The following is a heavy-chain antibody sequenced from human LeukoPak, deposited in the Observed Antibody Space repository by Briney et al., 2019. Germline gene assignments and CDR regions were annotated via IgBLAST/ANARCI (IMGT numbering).Heavy chain of an antibody. CDR3: AKDRGDTSILGGFDY. J-gene: IGHJ4*02. CDR1: GFTFDDYA. CDR2: ISWDGGST. Sequence: PGGSLRLSCAASGFTFDDYAMHWIRQAAGKGLEWVSLISWDGGSTYYADSVKGRFTISRDNSKNSLYLQMNSLRAEDTALYYCAKDRGDTSILGGFDYWGQGTLVTVSS. V-gene: IGHV3-43D*04. D-gene: IGHD3-16*01.